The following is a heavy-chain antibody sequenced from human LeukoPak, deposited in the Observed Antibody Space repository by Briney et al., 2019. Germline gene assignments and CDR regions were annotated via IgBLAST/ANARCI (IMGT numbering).Heavy chain of an antibody. CDR1: GFTFDDYA. CDR3: AKDKYSYGYNFDY. CDR2: ISGDGDST. J-gene: IGHJ4*02. D-gene: IGHD5-18*01. V-gene: IGHV3-43*02. Sequence: GGSLRLSCAASGFTFDDYAMHWGRQAPGKGLEWFSLISGDGDSTYYADSVKGRFTISRDNSKNSLYLQMNSLRTEDTALFYCAKDKYSYGYNFDYWGQGTLVTVS.